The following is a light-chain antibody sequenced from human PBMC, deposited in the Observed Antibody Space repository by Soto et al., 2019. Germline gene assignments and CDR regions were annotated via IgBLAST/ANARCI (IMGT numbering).Light chain of an antibody. CDR2: AAS. CDR1: QTISSY. CDR3: QQTYSTPQYT. Sequence: DIQMTQSPSSLSASVGDRVTITCRASQTISSYLNWYQQKPGKAPKLLIYAASNLQSGVPSRFXGSGSGTDFTLTISSLQPEDFATYYCQQTYSTPQYTFGQGTKLEIK. J-gene: IGKJ2*01. V-gene: IGKV1-39*01.